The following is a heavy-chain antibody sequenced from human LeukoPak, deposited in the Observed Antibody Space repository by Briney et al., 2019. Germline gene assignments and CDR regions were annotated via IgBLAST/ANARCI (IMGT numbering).Heavy chain of an antibody. J-gene: IGHJ4*02. D-gene: IGHD3-10*01. CDR2: ISYDGSNK. V-gene: IGHV3-30*04. CDR3: ARAYGSGSYADY. CDR1: GFTFSSYA. Sequence: GRSLRLSCAASGFTFSSYAMHWVRQAPGKGLEWVAVISYDGSNKYYADSVKGRFTISRDNSKNTLYLQMNSLRAEDTAVYCCARAYGSGSYADYWGQGTLVTVSS.